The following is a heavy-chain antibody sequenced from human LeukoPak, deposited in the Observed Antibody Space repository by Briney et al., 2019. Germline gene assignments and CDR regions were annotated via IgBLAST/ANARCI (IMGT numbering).Heavy chain of an antibody. CDR1: GFTFSTSA. CDR2: IAVGNGHT. D-gene: IGHD6-6*01. Sequence: ASVKVFCKASGFTFSTSAMQWVRQARGQRLECIGWIAVGNGHTNYAQKFQERVSITRDMSTTTAYMELSNLRSEDTAVYYCAGDLPGGARPWGLLNYWGQGTLVTVSS. CDR3: AGDLPGGARPWGLLNY. V-gene: IGHV1-58*02. J-gene: IGHJ4*02.